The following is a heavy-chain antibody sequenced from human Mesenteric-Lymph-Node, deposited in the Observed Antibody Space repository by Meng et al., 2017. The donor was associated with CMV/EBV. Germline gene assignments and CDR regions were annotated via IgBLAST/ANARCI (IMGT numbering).Heavy chain of an antibody. CDR1: GGSISSGSYF. CDR2: IYLSGST. J-gene: IGHJ4*02. D-gene: IGHD2-21*02. V-gene: IGHV4-31*02. Sequence: VSGGSISSGSYFWNWIRQRPGEGLEWIGSIYLSGSTYYNPSLESRVTISLDPSKNQFSLKLSSGTAADTAVYYCARDRGGDCYYDFWGQGTLVTVSS. CDR3: ARDRGGDCYYDF.